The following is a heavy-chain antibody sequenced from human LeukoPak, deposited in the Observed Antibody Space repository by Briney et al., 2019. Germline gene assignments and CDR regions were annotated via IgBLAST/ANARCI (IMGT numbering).Heavy chain of an antibody. J-gene: IGHJ6*02. CDR1: GDSISSRDYY. V-gene: IGHV4-39*01. CDR2: ISYSGST. CDR3: ARRKSSGWGPRHHYYGMDV. Sequence: PSETLSLTCTVSGDSISSRDYYWGWIRQPPGKGLGWIGTISYSGSTYYNPSLQSRVAISVDTSKNQFSLKLSSVTAADTAVYYCARRKSSGWGPRHHYYGMDVWGQGATVTVSS. D-gene: IGHD6-19*01.